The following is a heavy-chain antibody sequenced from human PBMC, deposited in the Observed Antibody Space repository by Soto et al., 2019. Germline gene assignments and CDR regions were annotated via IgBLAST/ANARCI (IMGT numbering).Heavy chain of an antibody. CDR3: ARLLLPFYSSGMDV. V-gene: IGHV1-18*01. CDR1: GYTFTSYG. J-gene: IGHJ6*02. D-gene: IGHD3-22*01. Sequence: ASVKVSCKASGYTFTSYGISWVRXXXGHGLQWXXXXSAYNGNTNYAQKLQGRVTMTTDTSTSTAYMELRSLRSDDTAVYYCARLLLPFYSSGMDVWGQGTTVTVSS. CDR2: XSAYNGNT.